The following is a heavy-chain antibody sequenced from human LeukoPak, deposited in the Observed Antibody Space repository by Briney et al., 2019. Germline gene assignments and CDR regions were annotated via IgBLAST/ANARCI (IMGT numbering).Heavy chain of an antibody. CDR3: AITPIGYEENWFDP. Sequence: GGSLRLSCAASGFTFSSYSMNWVRQAPGKGLEWVSSISSSSSYIYYADSVKGRFTISRDNAKNSLYLQMNSLRAEDTAVYYCAITPIGYEENWFDPWGQGTLVTVSS. D-gene: IGHD5-12*01. CDR2: ISSSSSYI. V-gene: IGHV3-21*01. J-gene: IGHJ5*02. CDR1: GFTFSSYS.